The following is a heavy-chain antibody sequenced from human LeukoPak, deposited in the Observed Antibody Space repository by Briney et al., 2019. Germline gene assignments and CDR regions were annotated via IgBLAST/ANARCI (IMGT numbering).Heavy chain of an antibody. D-gene: IGHD6-13*01. CDR2: IRYDGSNK. CDR3: AKELDSSSWYLYYYYMDV. Sequence: PGGSLRLSCAASGFTFSSYGMHWVRQAPGKGREWVAFIRYDGSNKYYADSVKGRFTISRDNSKNTLYLQMNSLRAEDTAVYYCAKELDSSSWYLYYYYMDVWGKGTTVTISS. V-gene: IGHV3-30*02. CDR1: GFTFSSYG. J-gene: IGHJ6*03.